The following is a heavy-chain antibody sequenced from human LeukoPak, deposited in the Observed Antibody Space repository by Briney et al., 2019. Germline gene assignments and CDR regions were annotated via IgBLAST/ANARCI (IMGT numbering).Heavy chain of an antibody. CDR1: GFTFRSYG. CDR3: AKGVSSGWYEIDH. D-gene: IGHD6-19*01. J-gene: IGHJ4*02. V-gene: IGHV3-30*02. Sequence: GGSLRLSCAASGFTFRSYGMHWVRQAPGKGLEWVAFIRYDGNNKYYADSVKGRFTISRDNSRNTLNLKMNSLRAEDTAVYYCAKGVSSGWYEIDHWGQGTLVTVSS. CDR2: IRYDGNNK.